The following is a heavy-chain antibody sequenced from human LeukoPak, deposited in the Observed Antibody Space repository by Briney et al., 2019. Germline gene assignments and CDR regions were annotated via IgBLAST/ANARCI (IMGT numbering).Heavy chain of an antibody. V-gene: IGHV4-59*08. Sequence: PSETLSLTCTVSGGAINSYHWSWFRLPPGKGLEWMGHVFYTGKAAYNPSLTGRVTISVDTSKDQFSLRLASVTAADTAAYYCARLSRGAGAAKTFDYWGQGILVTVSS. CDR3: ARLSRGAGAAKTFDY. CDR2: VFYTGKA. D-gene: IGHD6-13*01. J-gene: IGHJ4*02. CDR1: GGAINSYH.